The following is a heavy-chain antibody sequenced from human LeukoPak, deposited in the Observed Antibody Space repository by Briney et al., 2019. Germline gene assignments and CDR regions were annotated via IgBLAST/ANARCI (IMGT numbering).Heavy chain of an antibody. J-gene: IGHJ4*02. D-gene: IGHD6-19*01. Sequence: QPGGSLRLSCAAFGFPLSSYAMSWVRQAPGKGLEWVSATSSSDAGTYHADSVRGRFTISRDNSKNTLYLQMNSLRVEDAAVYYCARGTLYSGWSYYFDYWGQGSQVTVSS. V-gene: IGHV3-23*01. CDR3: ARGTLYSGWSYYFDY. CDR2: TSSSDAGT. CDR1: GFPLSSYA.